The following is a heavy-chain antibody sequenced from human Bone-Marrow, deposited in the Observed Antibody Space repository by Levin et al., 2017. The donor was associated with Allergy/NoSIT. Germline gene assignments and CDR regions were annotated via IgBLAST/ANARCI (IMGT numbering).Heavy chain of an antibody. CDR3: AREWYGELVFST. CDR1: GFTFSTYS. Sequence: GESLKISCATSGFTFSTYSMTWVRQAPGKGLEWVARIKEDESVTHYVDSVKGRLTISRDNTKNSLYLQMNNLRIEDTGIYYCAREWYGELVFSTWGQGTLVTVSS. CDR2: IKEDESVT. V-gene: IGHV3-7*04. D-gene: IGHD3-10*01. J-gene: IGHJ5*02.